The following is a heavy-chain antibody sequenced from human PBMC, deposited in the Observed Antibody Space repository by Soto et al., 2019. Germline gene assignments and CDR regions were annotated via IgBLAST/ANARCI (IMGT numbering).Heavy chain of an antibody. Sequence: PGESLKISCKGSGYSFTTYWIGWVRQMPGKGLECMGIIYPADSDTRYGPSFQGQVTISVDKSISTAYLQWSSLKASDTAMYYCAKYRGSTHSIFEYWGQGTLVTVSS. CDR1: GYSFTTYW. J-gene: IGHJ4*02. CDR3: AKYRGSTHSIFEY. V-gene: IGHV5-51*01. D-gene: IGHD3-16*01. CDR2: IYPADSDT.